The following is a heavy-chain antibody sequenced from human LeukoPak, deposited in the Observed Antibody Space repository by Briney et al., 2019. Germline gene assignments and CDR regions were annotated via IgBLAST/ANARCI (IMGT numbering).Heavy chain of an antibody. CDR1: GFTISTFA. CDR2: IGADVGHT. J-gene: IGHJ6*02. V-gene: IGHV3-23*01. CDR3: AKSTDYWFYGMDV. Sequence: PGGSLRLSCVASGFTISTFAMYWLRQAPGKGLEWVSAIGADVGHTNYADSVRGRFTISRDNSRNTLYLQMTSPRTDDTATYFCAKSTDYWFYGMDVWGQGTTVTVSS. D-gene: IGHD2-8*02.